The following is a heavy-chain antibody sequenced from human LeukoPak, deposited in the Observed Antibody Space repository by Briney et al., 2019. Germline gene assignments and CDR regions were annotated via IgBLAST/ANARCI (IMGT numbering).Heavy chain of an antibody. D-gene: IGHD1-7*01. CDR2: ITNSGENT. V-gene: IGHV3-23*01. J-gene: IGHJ4*02. CDR3: AKGRRAPLVGTITKSWIDY. Sequence: GGSLRLSCEASGFSFPYGMSWVRQAPGKGLEWVSGITNSGENTYYADSVKGRFTISRDNSKNTLFLEMNSLRVEDTAVYYCAKGRRAPLVGTITKSWIDYWGQGTLVTVSS. CDR1: GFSFPYG.